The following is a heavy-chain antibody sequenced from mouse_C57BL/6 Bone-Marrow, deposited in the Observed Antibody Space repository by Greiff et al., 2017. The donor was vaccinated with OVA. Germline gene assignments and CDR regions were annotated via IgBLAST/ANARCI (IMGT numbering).Heavy chain of an antibody. V-gene: IGHV1-15*01. J-gene: IGHJ2*01. CDR2: IDPETGGT. CDR3: TREGWLYYPY. Sequence: VKLQQSGAELVRPGASVTLSCKASGYTFTDYEMHWVKQTPVHGLEWIGAIDPETGGTAYNQKFKGKAILTADKSSSTAYMELRSLTSEDSAVYYCTREGWLYYPYSGQGTTLTVSS. CDR1: GYTFTDYE. D-gene: IGHD2-1*01.